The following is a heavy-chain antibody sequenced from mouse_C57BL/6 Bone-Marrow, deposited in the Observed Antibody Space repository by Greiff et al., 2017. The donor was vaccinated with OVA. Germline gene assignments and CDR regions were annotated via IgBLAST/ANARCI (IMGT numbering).Heavy chain of an antibody. CDR2: IDPISGGT. D-gene: IGHD1-1*01. Sequence: QVQLQQPGAELVKPGASVKLSCKASGYTFTSYWMHWVKQRPGRGLEWIGRIDPISGGTKYNEKFKSKATLTVDKPSSTAYMQLSSLTSEDSAVYYCAEVVATGGHWYFDVWGTGTTVTVSS. V-gene: IGHV1-72*01. CDR1: GYTFTSYW. CDR3: AEVVATGGHWYFDV. J-gene: IGHJ1*03.